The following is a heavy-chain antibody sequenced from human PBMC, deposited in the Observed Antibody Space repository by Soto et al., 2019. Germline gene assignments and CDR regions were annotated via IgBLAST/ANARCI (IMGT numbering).Heavy chain of an antibody. V-gene: IGHV3-74*01. CDR1: GFTFSSYW. J-gene: IGHJ4*02. D-gene: IGHD6-19*01. CDR2: INTDGSST. Sequence: EVQLVESGGALVQPGGSLRLSCAASGFTFSSYWMFWVRQAPGKGLVWVSHINTDGSSTTYADSVKGRLTISRDNVNNMLYLQMNSRRVEDTAVYYCARGGSGWSHNDYWGQGTLVTVSS. CDR3: ARGGSGWSHNDY.